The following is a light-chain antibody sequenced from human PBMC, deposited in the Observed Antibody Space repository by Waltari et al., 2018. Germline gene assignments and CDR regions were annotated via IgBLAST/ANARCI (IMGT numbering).Light chain of an antibody. CDR3: ASWDQSLRGVV. V-gene: IGLV1-47*01. Sequence: QSVLSQPPSASASPGQGVTISCSGSNSNIGCNSVFWYQHVPGTAPKLVICRDSQRPSGVPGRFSGSKSGTSASLAISGLRSEDEADYYCASWDQSLRGVVFGGGTKLTVL. CDR2: RDS. CDR1: NSNIGCNS. J-gene: IGLJ2*01.